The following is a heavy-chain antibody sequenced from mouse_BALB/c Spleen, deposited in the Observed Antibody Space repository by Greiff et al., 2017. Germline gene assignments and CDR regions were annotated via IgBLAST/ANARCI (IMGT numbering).Heavy chain of an antibody. J-gene: IGHJ4*01. CDR1: GFTFSSYA. CDR2: ISSGGSYT. Sequence: EVMLVESGGGLVKPGGSLKLSCAASGFTFSSYAMSWVRQTPEKRLEWVATISSGGSYTYYPDSVKGRFTISRDNAKNTLYLQMSSLRSEDTAMYYCARKGDDYDIYYAMDYWGQGTPVTVSS. V-gene: IGHV5-9-1*01. CDR3: ARKGDDYDIYYAMDY. D-gene: IGHD2-4*01.